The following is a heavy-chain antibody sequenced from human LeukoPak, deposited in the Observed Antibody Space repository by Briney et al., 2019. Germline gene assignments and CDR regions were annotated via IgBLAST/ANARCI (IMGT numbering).Heavy chain of an antibody. CDR2: IDPNSGGT. V-gene: IGHV1-2*02. J-gene: IGHJ4*02. CDR3: ARDHEEGKWFGELLPFDY. CDR1: GYTFTGYY. Sequence: ASVKVSCKASGYTFTGYYMHWVRQAPGQGLEWMGWIDPNSGGTNYAQKFQGRVTMTRDTSISTAYMELSRLRSDDTAVYYCARDHEEGKWFGELLPFDYWGQGTLVTVSS. D-gene: IGHD3-10*01.